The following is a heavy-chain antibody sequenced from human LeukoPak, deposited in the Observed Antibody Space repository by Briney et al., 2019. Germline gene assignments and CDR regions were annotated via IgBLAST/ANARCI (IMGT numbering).Heavy chain of an antibody. CDR3: TTYGSGRKFDY. V-gene: IGHV3-15*04. J-gene: IGHJ4*02. CDR1: GFSFSDAW. CDR2: IESKTDGGTT. Sequence: GGSLRLSCAASGFSFSDAWMSWVRQIPGKGLEWVGCIESKTDGGTTDYAAPVKGRFTISRDDSTNTLYLQMNSLKSEDTAVYYCTTYGSGRKFDYWGQGILVTVSS. D-gene: IGHD3-10*01.